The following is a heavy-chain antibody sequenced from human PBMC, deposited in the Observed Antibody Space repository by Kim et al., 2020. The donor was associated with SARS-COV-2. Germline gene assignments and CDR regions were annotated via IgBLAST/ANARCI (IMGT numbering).Heavy chain of an antibody. D-gene: IGHD2-15*01. Sequence: GGSLRLSCAASGFTFSSYAMSWVRQAPGKGLEWVSAISGSGGSTYYADSVKGRFTISRDNSKNTLYLQMNSLRAEDTAVYYCAKDDPDIVVVVAAGMDVWGQGTTVTVSS. J-gene: IGHJ6*02. CDR2: ISGSGGST. V-gene: IGHV3-23*01. CDR1: GFTFSSYA. CDR3: AKDDPDIVVVVAAGMDV.